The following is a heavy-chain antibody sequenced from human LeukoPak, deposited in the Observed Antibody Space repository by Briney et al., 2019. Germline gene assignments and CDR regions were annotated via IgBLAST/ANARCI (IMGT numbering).Heavy chain of an antibody. CDR3: ARHMSHYDFWSGYYGNAFDI. J-gene: IGHJ3*02. V-gene: IGHV4-59*08. Sequence: SETLSLTCTVSGGSISSYYWSWIRQPPGKGLEWIGYIYYSGSTNYNPSLKSRVTISVDTSKNQFSLKLSSVTAADTAVYYCARHMSHYDFWSGYYGNAFDIWGQGTMVTVSS. D-gene: IGHD3-3*01. CDR1: GGSISSYY. CDR2: IYYSGST.